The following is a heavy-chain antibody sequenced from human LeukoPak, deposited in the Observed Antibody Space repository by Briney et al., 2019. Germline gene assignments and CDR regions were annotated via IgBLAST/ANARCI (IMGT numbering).Heavy chain of an antibody. J-gene: IGHJ4*02. Sequence: PGGSLRLSCAASGFTFSSYDMSWVRQAPGQGLEWVSAISGSGGSTYYAHSVKGRFTISRDNSKNTLYLQMNSLRAEDTAVYYCAKDLHDFWSGYRLTPHPSDYWGQGTLVTVSS. V-gene: IGHV3-23*01. CDR1: GFTFSSYD. CDR3: AKDLHDFWSGYRLTPHPSDY. CDR2: ISGSGGST. D-gene: IGHD3-3*01.